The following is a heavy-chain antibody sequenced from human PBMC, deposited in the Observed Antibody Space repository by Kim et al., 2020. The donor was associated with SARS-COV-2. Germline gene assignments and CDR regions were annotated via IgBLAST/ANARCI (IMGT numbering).Heavy chain of an antibody. Sequence: SETLSLTCAVYGGSFSGYYWSWIRQPPGKGLEWIGEINHSGSTNYNPSLKSRVTISVDTSKNQFSLKLRSVTAADTAVYYCARGLWGVGATSFDYWGQGTLVTVSS. CDR2: INHSGST. CDR1: GGSFSGYY. V-gene: IGHV4-34*01. D-gene: IGHD1-26*01. CDR3: ARGLWGVGATSFDY. J-gene: IGHJ4*02.